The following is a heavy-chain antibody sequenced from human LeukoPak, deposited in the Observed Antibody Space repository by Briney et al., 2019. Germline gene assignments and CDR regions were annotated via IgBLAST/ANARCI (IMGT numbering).Heavy chain of an antibody. CDR1: GGTFSSYA. CDR3: ARDGRVGGHRAVDY. V-gene: IGHV1-69*04. J-gene: IGHJ4*02. CDR2: IIHILGIA. Sequence: GSSVKVSCKASGGTFSSYAISWVRPAPGQGLGWMGRIIHILGIANSAQKFQGRVTITADKSTSTAYMELSSLRSEDTALYYCARDGRVGGHRAVDYWGQGTLVTVSS. D-gene: IGHD3-10*01.